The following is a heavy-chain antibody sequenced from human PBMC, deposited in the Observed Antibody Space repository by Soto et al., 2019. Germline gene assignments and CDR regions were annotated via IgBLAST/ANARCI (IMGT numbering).Heavy chain of an antibody. CDR1: GFTFSSYA. D-gene: IGHD4-17*01. J-gene: IGHJ3*02. V-gene: IGHV3-23*01. Sequence: EVQLLESGGGLVQPGGSLRLSCAASGFTFSSYAMSWVRQAPGKGLEWVSAISGSGGSTYYADSVKGRFTISRDNSKNTLYLQMNSLRAEDPAVYYCAKETLMSYGDYNAGLAFDIWGQGTMVTVSS. CDR2: ISGSGGST. CDR3: AKETLMSYGDYNAGLAFDI.